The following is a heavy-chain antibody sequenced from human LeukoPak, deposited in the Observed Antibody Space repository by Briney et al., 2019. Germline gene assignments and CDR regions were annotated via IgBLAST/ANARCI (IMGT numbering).Heavy chain of an antibody. J-gene: IGHJ4*02. CDR2: INSDGSST. D-gene: IGHD1-14*01. Sequence: GGSLRLSCAASGFTFSSYWMHWVRQAPGKGLVWVSRINSDGSSTNYADSVQGRFTISRDNSKNTLYLEMNSLSPDDTAVYYCARGVEPLAANTLAYWGQGTLVTVSS. CDR3: ARGVEPLAANTLAY. V-gene: IGHV3-74*01. CDR1: GFTFSSYW.